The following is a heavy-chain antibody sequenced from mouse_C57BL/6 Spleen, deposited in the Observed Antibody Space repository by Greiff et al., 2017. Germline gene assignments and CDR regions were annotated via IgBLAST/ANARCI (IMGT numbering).Heavy chain of an antibody. CDR2: INPNNGGT. D-gene: IGHD1-1*01. CDR3: AREGTYYYPKGYFDV. J-gene: IGHJ1*03. CDR1: GYTFTDYY. Sequence: EVQLQQSGPELVKPGASVKISCKASGYTFTDYYMNWVKQSHGKSLEWIGDINPNNGGTSYNQKFKGKATLTVDKSSSTAYMELRSLTSEDSAVYYCAREGTYYYPKGYFDVWGTGTTVTVSS. V-gene: IGHV1-26*01.